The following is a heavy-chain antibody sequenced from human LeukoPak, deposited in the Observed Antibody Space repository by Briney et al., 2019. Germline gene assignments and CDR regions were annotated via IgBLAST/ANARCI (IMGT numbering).Heavy chain of an antibody. CDR2: ISAYNGNT. D-gene: IGHD2-2*01. Sequence: ASVKVSCKASGYTFSSYSISWVRQAPGQGLEWMGWISAYNGNTIYAQKVKGRDTMTTDTSTSTAYMELRSLKSDDTAVYYCARDGLYCSTSSCAFDYWGQGTLVTVSS. J-gene: IGHJ4*02. CDR3: ARDGLYCSTSSCAFDY. V-gene: IGHV1-18*01. CDR1: GYTFSSYS.